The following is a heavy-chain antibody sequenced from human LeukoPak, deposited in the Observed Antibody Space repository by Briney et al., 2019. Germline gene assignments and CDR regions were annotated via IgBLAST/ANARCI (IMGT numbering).Heavy chain of an antibody. CDR2: IYYSGST. CDR1: GGSISSSSYY. CDR3: ARLYSSGWMLIDY. D-gene: IGHD6-19*01. V-gene: IGHV4-39*01. Sequence: PSETQSLTCTVSGGSISSSSYYWGWIRQPPGMGLEWIGSIYYSGSTYYNPSLKSRVTISVDTSKNQFSLKLSSDTAADTALYYCARLYSSGWMLIDYWGQGTLVTVSS. J-gene: IGHJ4*02.